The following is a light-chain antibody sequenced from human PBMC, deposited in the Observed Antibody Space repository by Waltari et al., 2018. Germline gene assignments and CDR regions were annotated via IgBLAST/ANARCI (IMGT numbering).Light chain of an antibody. CDR3: QQYESLPYT. CDR2: DGS. J-gene: IGKJ2*01. V-gene: IGKV1-33*01. Sequence: DIQMTQSPSSLSASVGDRVTSTCQASQEISNHLHWYQHKLGKAPNLLIYDGSNLETGVPSRFSGSASDLNFTVTISSLQPEDVATYYCQQYESLPYTFGQGTKLEIK. CDR1: QEISNH.